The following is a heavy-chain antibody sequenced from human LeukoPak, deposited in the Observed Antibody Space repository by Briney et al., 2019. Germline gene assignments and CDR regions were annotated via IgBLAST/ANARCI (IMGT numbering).Heavy chain of an antibody. CDR1: GDTFTGYY. CDR2: INPNGGGT. V-gene: IGHV1-2*02. Sequence: ASVKVSCKASGDTFTGYYMHCGRHAPGQRLEWMGWINPNGGGTNYAQKFQGRVTITRETSISTAYMELSRLRSDDTAVYYCARTGTTYPMMIVVVPTYFDCWGQGRLVTVSS. J-gene: IGHJ4*02. CDR3: ARTGTTYPMMIVVVPTYFDC. D-gene: IGHD3-22*01.